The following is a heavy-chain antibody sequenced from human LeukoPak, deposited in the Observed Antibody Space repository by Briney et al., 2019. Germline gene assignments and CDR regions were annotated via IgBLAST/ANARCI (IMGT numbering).Heavy chain of an antibody. D-gene: IGHD6-6*01. V-gene: IGHV4-59*01. CDR1: GGSISTNY. CDR2: IYYSGST. CDR3: ARGPSVRYSSSPGAFDI. J-gene: IGHJ3*02. Sequence: SETLSLTCTVFGGSISTNYWSWIRQPPGKGLEWIGYIYYSGSTNYNPSLKSRVTISVDTSKNQFSLKLSSVTAADTAVYYCARGPSVRYSSSPGAFDIWGQGTMVTVSS.